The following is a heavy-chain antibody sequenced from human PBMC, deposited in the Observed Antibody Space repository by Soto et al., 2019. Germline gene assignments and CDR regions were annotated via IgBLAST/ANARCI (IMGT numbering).Heavy chain of an antibody. CDR1: GGSVNIGTYY. V-gene: IGHV4-61*01. CDR2: IHYSGST. J-gene: IGHJ4*02. CDR3: TRGGDPYKTGH. D-gene: IGHD2-21*01. Sequence: SETLALTCTVPGGSVNIGTYYCSWIRQPPGKGLEWIGFIHYSGSTNYNPSLKGRVTMSVDTSKNQFSLKLTSVNTADTAIYYCTRGGDPYKTGHWGQGTLVTVS.